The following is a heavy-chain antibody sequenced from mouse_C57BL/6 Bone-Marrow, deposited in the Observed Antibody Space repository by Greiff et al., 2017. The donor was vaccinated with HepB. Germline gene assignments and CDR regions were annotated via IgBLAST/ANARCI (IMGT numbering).Heavy chain of an antibody. Sequence: EVHLVESGGGLVQPGGSMKLSCVASGFTFSNYWMNWVRQSPEKGLEWVAQIRLKSDNYATHYAESVKGRFTISRDDSKSSVYLQMNNLRAEDTGIYYCTVSDYYYGKGDYYFDYWGQGTTLTVSS. CDR3: TVSDYYYGKGDYYFDY. D-gene: IGHD1-1*01. V-gene: IGHV6-3*01. CDR1: GFTFSNYW. CDR2: IRLKSDNYAT. J-gene: IGHJ2*01.